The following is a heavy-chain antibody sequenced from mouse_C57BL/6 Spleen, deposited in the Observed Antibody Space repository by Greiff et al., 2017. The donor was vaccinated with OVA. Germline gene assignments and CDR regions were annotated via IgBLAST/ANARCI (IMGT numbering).Heavy chain of an antibody. D-gene: IGHD4-1*01. CDR2: ISDGGSYT. Sequence: EVNLVESGGGLVKPGGSLKLSCAASGFTFSSYAMSWVRQTPEKRLEWVATISDGGSYTYYPDNVKGRFTISRDNAKNNLYLQMSHLKSEDTAMYYCARDRELGLFAYWGQGTLVTVSA. V-gene: IGHV5-4*01. CDR3: ARDRELGLFAY. J-gene: IGHJ3*01. CDR1: GFTFSSYA.